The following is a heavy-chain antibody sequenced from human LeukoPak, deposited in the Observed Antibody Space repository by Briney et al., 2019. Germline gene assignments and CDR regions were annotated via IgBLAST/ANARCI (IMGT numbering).Heavy chain of an antibody. J-gene: IGHJ4*02. CDR3: AKDLVPAAESLTFDY. CDR1: GFTFSNYA. CDR2: ISGSGGST. Sequence: GGSLRLSCAASGFTFSNYAMSWVRQAPGKGLEWVSAISGSGGSTYYADSVKGRFTISRDNSKNTLYLQMNSLRAEDTAVYYCAKDLVPAAESLTFDYWGQGTLVTVSS. V-gene: IGHV3-23*01. D-gene: IGHD2-2*01.